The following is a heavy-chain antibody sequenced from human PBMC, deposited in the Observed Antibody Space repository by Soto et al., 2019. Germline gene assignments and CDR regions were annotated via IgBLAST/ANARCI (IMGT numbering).Heavy chain of an antibody. Sequence: SVKVSCKASGGTFSSYAISWVRQAPGQGXEWMGGIIPIFGTANYAQKFQGRVTITADESTSTAYMELSSLRSEDTAVYYCARMGPDYDILTGYSRRYYYYGMDVWGQGTTVTVSS. CDR1: GGTFSSYA. CDR2: IIPIFGTA. D-gene: IGHD3-9*01. CDR3: ARMGPDYDILTGYSRRYYYYGMDV. V-gene: IGHV1-69*13. J-gene: IGHJ6*02.